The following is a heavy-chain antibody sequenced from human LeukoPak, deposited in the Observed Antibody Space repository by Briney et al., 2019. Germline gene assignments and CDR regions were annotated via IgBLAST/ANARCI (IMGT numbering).Heavy chain of an antibody. J-gene: IGHJ4*02. CDR2: ISGSGGST. Sequence: GGSLRLSCAASGFTFSRYAMSWVRQAPGKGLEWVSGISGSGGSTYYADSVKGRFTISRDNSKNTLYLQMNSLRAEDTAVYYCAKPLNYDILTGYDYWGQGTLVTVSS. CDR3: AKPLNYDILTGYDY. D-gene: IGHD3-9*01. CDR1: GFTFSRYA. V-gene: IGHV3-23*01.